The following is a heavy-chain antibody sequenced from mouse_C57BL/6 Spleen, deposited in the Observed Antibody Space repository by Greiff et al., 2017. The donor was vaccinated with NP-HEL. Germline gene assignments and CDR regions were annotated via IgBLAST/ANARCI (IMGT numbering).Heavy chain of an antibody. D-gene: IGHD2-3*01. V-gene: IGHV1-64*01. CDR1: GYTFTSYW. CDR2: IHPNSGST. CDR3: AREDDGYYETWFAY. J-gene: IGHJ3*01. Sequence: QVQLQQPGAELVKPGASVKLSCKASGYTFTSYWMHWVKQRPGQGLEWIGMIHPNSGSTNYNEKFTSKATLTVDKSSSTAYMQLSSLTSEDSAVYYGAREDDGYYETWFAYWGQGTLVTVSA.